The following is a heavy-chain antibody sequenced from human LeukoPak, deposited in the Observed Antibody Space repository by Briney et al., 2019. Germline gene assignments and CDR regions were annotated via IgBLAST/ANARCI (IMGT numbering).Heavy chain of an antibody. CDR2: INHSGST. V-gene: IGHV4-34*01. CDR3: ARAKRGYSYGAWVYWYFDL. Sequence: SETLSLTCAVYGGSFSGYYWSWIRQPPEKGLEWIGEINHSGSTNYNPSLKSRVTISVDTSKNQFSLKLSSVTAADTAVYYCARAKRGYSYGAWVYWYFDLWGRGTLVTVSS. CDR1: GGSFSGYY. J-gene: IGHJ2*01. D-gene: IGHD5-18*01.